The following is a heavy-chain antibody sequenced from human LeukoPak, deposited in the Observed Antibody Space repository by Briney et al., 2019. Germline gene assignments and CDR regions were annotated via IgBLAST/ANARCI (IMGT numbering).Heavy chain of an antibody. CDR1: GGSFSGYY. V-gene: IGHV4-34*01. D-gene: IGHD2-15*01. Sequence: PSETLSLTCAVYGGSFSGYYWSWIRQPPGKGLEWIGEINHSGSTNYSPSLKSRVTISVDTSKNQFSLKLSSVTAADTAVYYCASRGGGYCSGGSCYGIDGSLKNWGQGTLVTVSS. J-gene: IGHJ4*02. CDR3: ASRGGGYCSGGSCYGIDGSLKN. CDR2: INHSGST.